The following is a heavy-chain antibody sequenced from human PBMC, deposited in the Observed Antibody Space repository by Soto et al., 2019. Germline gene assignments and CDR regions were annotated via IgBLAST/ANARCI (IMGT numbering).Heavy chain of an antibody. D-gene: IGHD3-22*01. CDR1: GYTFSSYG. CDR3: ARGGYFDSSGSRNYHYYGMNV. J-gene: IGHJ6*02. V-gene: IGHV1-18*01. Sequence: SVKVSCKASGYTFSSYGINWVRQAPGQGLEWLGWISPYDGNTKYAQILQGRVSMTTDTSTKTAYMEVRSLRSDDTAVYYCARGGYFDSSGSRNYHYYGMNVWGQGTTVTVSS. CDR2: ISPYDGNT.